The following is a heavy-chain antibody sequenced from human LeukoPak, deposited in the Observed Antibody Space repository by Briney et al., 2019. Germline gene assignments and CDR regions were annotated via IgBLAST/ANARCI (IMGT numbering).Heavy chain of an antibody. J-gene: IGHJ4*02. V-gene: IGHV3-23*01. CDR3: GKGPYYYDSRGYYYDN. D-gene: IGHD3-22*01. CDR1: GFTFSSYA. Sequence: GGSLRLSCAASGFTFSSYAMSWVRQAPGKGLEWVSAISGSGGSTYYADSVKGRFTISRDNSKNTLYLQMNSLRAEDTAVYYCGKGPYYYDSRGYYYDNWGKGPLVTVS. CDR2: ISGSGGST.